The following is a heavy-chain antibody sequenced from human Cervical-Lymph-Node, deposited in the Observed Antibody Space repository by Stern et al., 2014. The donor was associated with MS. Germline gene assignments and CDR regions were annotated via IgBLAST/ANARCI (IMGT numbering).Heavy chain of an antibody. D-gene: IGHD3-22*01. V-gene: IGHV1-69*01. CDR1: GGTFSSYA. J-gene: IGHJ4*02. CDR3: ARWQYYYDSSGPVGFDY. CDR2: IIPIFGTA. Sequence: QLVQSGAEVKKPGSSVKVSCKASGGTFSSYAISWVRQAPGQGLEWMGGIIPIFGTANYAQKFQGRVTITADESTSTAYMELSSLRSEDTAVYYCARWQYYYDSSGPVGFDYWGQGTLVTVSS.